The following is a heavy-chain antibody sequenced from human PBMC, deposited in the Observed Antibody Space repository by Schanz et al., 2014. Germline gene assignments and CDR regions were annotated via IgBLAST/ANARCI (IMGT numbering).Heavy chain of an antibody. J-gene: IGHJ6*02. CDR3: ARVQDDILTGSEYYYGMDV. CDR1: GYSFSAHY. D-gene: IGHD3-9*01. V-gene: IGHV1-18*04. CDR2: ISTSNGNT. Sequence: QGQLVQSGAEVKKPGASLKVSCKASGYSFSAHYLHWEREAPGQGLDWMGWISTSNGNTNYIQKLQGRVTMTTDTSTSTAYMELRSLRSDDTAVYYCARVQDDILTGSEYYYGMDVWGQGTTVTVSS.